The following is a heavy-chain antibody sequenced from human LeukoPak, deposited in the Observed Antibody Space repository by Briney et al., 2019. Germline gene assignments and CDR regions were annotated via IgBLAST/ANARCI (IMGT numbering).Heavy chain of an antibody. CDR3: ARGGDSSSWLGDPVNWFDP. CDR2: IYYSGST. V-gene: IGHV4-59*01. CDR1: GGSISSYY. Sequence: SETLSLTCTVSGGSISSYYWSWIRQPPGKGLEWIGYIYYSGSTNYNPSLKSRVTISVDTSKNQFSLKLSSVTAADTAVYYCARGGDSSSWLGDPVNWFDPWGQGTLVTVSS. D-gene: IGHD6-13*01. J-gene: IGHJ5*02.